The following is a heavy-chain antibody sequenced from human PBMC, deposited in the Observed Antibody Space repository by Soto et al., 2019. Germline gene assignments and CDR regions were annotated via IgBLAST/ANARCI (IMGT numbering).Heavy chain of an antibody. CDR3: ARDKTRYCSGGSCYLLNY. CDR1: GYTFTSYG. D-gene: IGHD2-15*01. CDR2: TSAYNGNT. Sequence: QVQLVQSGAEVKKPGASVKVSCKASGYTFTSYGISWVRQAPGQGLEWMGWTSAYNGNTNYTQKLQGRVTMTTDTSTSTAYMELRSLRSDDTAMYYCARDKTRYCSGGSCYLLNYWGQGTLVTVSS. J-gene: IGHJ4*02. V-gene: IGHV1-18*04.